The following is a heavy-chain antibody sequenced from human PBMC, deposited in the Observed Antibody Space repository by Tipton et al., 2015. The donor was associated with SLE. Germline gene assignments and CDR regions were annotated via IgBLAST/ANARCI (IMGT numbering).Heavy chain of an antibody. CDR2: IYYSGST. D-gene: IGHD2-2*01. J-gene: IGHJ4*02. CDR1: GGSISSHY. Sequence: TLSLTCTVSGGSISSHYWSWIRQPPGKGLEWIGYIYYSGSTNYNPSLKSRVTISVDTSKNQFSLKLSSVTAADTAVYYCASLGYCSSTSCSDYWCQGTLVTVSS. CDR3: ASLGYCSSTSCSDY. V-gene: IGHV4-59*11.